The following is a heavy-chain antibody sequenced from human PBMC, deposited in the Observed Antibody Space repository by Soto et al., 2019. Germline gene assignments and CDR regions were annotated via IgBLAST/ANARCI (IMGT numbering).Heavy chain of an antibody. V-gene: IGHV3-23*01. D-gene: IGHD1-26*01. CDR2: MIGDGTSW. J-gene: IGHJ4*02. Sequence: EVQLLESGGGLAQAGGSLRLSCAASGFNFSIYAMNWVRQAPGKGLAWVAVMIGDGTSWDYADSVRGRFTISRDNSKNTLYLQMSSLRAEDTAVYYCAKDLRPDGRYDLDYWGQGTLVTVSS. CDR3: AKDLRPDGRYDLDY. CDR1: GFNFSIYA.